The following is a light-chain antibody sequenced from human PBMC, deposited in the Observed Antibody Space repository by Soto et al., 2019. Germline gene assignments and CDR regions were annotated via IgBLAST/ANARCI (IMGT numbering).Light chain of an antibody. Sequence: DIQMTQSPSSLSASVGDRVTISCRASQSISSYLNWYQQKPGNAPKLLIYGASSLQSGVPSRFSGSGSGTDFTLTISSLQPEDFATYYCQQSYSTPITFGQGTRLEMK. J-gene: IGKJ5*01. V-gene: IGKV1-39*01. CDR3: QQSYSTPIT. CDR2: GAS. CDR1: QSISSY.